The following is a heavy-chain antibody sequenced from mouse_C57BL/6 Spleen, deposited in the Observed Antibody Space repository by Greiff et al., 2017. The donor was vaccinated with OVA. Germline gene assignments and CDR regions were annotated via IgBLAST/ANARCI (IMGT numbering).Heavy chain of an antibody. D-gene: IGHD2-2*01. V-gene: IGHV10-3*01. CDR2: IRSKSSNYAT. Sequence: GGGLVQPKGSLKLSCAASGFTFNTYAMHWVRQAPGKGLEWVARIRSKSSNYATYYADSVKDRFTISRDDSQSMLYLQMNNLKTEDTAMYYCVGGLRREDYYAMDYWGQGTSVTVSS. CDR3: VGGLRREDYYAMDY. CDR1: GFTFNTYA. J-gene: IGHJ4*01.